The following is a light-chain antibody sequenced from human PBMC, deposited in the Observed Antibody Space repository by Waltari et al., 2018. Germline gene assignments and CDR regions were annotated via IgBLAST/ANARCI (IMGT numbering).Light chain of an antibody. J-gene: IGLJ2*01. CDR1: SSAVGGYNY. CDR3: SSYTSSSTVV. CDR2: DVS. Sequence: QSALTQPASVSGSPGQSITISCTGTSSAVGGYNYVSWYQQHPGKAPKVMIYDVSNRPSGVSNRFSGSKSGNTASLTISGLQAEDEADYYCSSYTSSSTVVFGGGTKLTVL. V-gene: IGLV2-14*01.